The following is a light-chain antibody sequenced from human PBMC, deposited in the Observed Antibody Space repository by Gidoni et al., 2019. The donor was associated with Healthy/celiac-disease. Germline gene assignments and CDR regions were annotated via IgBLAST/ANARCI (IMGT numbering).Light chain of an antibody. Sequence: ETGLTQSPGTLSLSPGERATLSCRASQSVSSSYLAWYQQKPGQAPRLLIYGASSRATGLPDRFSGSGSGTDFTLTISRLEPEDFAVYYCQQYGSSPRTFGQGTKVEIK. CDR2: GAS. CDR3: QQYGSSPRT. V-gene: IGKV3-20*01. CDR1: QSVSSSY. J-gene: IGKJ1*01.